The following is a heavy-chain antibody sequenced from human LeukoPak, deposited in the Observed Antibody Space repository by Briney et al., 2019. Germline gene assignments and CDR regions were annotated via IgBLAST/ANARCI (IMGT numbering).Heavy chain of an antibody. CDR2: IYYSGST. V-gene: IGHV4-59*08. Sequence: NPSETLSLTCTVSRGSISSYYWSWIRQPPGKGLEWIGYIYYSGSTNYNPSLKSRVTISVDTSKNQFSLKLSSVTAADTAVYYCARCRYYGSGSYYDFDYWGQGTLVTVSS. J-gene: IGHJ4*02. D-gene: IGHD3-10*01. CDR1: RGSISSYY. CDR3: ARCRYYGSGSYYDFDY.